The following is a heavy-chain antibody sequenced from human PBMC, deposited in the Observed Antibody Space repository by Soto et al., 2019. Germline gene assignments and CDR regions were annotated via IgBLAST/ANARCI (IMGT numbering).Heavy chain of an antibody. J-gene: IGHJ6*02. CDR2: ISGSGGST. CDR1: GFTFSSYA. V-gene: IGHV3-23*01. CDR3: AKDPTGPITTVTRDHYYYGRDV. D-gene: IGHD4-17*01. Sequence: EVQMLESGGGLVQPGGSLRLSCAASGFTFSSYAMSWVRQAQGQGLEWVSAISGSGGSTYYADSVKGRFTSSRDNSKNTLYLQMNSLRAEDTAVYYCAKDPTGPITTVTRDHYYYGRDVWGQGTTVTVS.